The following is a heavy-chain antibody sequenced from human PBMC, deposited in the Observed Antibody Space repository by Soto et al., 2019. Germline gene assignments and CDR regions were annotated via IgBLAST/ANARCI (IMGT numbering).Heavy chain of an antibody. V-gene: IGHV4-61*01. CDR3: ASDIRAYSRALDY. CDR1: GDAVSSGSYY. Sequence: SETLSLTGNASGDAVSSGSYYWTWVRQPPGKGLAWIGNISYSGATNYNPSLQNRVTTSIDTSTNSYYLKLSSVTAADAALYYFASDIRAYSRALDYRRQVTQVTVAS. CDR2: ISYSGAT. D-gene: IGHD5-12*01. J-gene: IGHJ4*02.